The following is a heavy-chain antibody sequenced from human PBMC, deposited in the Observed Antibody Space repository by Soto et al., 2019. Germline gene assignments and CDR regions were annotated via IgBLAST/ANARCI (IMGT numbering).Heavy chain of an antibody. CDR3: VREEVTLARLGLDY. Sequence: QVQLVQSGTEVKKPGASVKVSCKASDYSFSSYAISWVRQAPGQGLAWMGWINPHNGNPNYAQKFRGRISITADTPTTTADMPPRILSLDAAAMYYCVREEVTLARLGLDYRGQGTLVTVSS. D-gene: IGHD2-21*02. CDR1: DYSFSSYA. J-gene: IGHJ4*02. CDR2: INPHNGNP. V-gene: IGHV1-18*01.